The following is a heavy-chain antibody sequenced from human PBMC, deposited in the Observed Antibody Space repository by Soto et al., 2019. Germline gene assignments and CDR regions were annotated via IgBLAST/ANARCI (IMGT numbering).Heavy chain of an antibody. CDR1: GFSLSTSGMR. Sequence: SGPTLVNPTQTLTLTCTFSGFSLSTSGMRVSWIRQPPGKALEWLARIDWDDDKFYSTSLKTRLPISKDTSKNQVVLTMTNMDPVDTATYDCAQFVVMGFDYGGQGTLVTVSS. J-gene: IGHJ4*02. CDR2: IDWDDDK. D-gene: IGHD2-21*01. CDR3: AQFVVMGFDY. V-gene: IGHV2-70*04.